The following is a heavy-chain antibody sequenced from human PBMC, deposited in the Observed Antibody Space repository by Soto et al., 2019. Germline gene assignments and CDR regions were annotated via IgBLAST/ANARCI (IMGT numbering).Heavy chain of an antibody. CDR1: CGSINIRSYY. V-gene: IGHV4-39*01. J-gene: IGHJ4*02. CDR3: ARQRTSVVTQAYFDD. D-gene: IGHD2-21*02. Sequence: LSLTCTVSCGSINIRSYYLGWIRHSPGKVLEWIGSIYYSGSTYYNPSLKSRVAMSVDTSKNQFSLKLRSVSAADTAVYYCARQRTSVVTQAYFDDWGQGSLVTVSS. CDR2: IYYSGST.